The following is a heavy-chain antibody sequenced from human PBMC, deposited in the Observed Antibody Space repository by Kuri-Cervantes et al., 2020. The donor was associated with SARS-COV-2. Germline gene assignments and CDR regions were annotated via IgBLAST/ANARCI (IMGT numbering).Heavy chain of an antibody. D-gene: IGHD3-16*01. CDR2: IYYSGGT. Sequence: LRLSCTVSGVSFINTNHYWTWIRQAPGKGLEWIGHIYYSGGTFYNPSLQSRILMSIDTYKNQFSLKLSSVTAADTAVYYCARVENFRVTNKYYPFSHYWGQGTPVTVSS. J-gene: IGHJ4*02. V-gene: IGHV4-30-4*01. CDR3: ARVENFRVTNKYYPFSHY. CDR1: GVSFINTNHY.